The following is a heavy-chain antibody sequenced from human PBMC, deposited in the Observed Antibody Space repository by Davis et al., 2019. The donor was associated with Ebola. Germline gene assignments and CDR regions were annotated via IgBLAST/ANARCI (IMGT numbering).Heavy chain of an antibody. D-gene: IGHD3-16*02. CDR2: INQDGSEN. V-gene: IGHV3-7*01. CDR3: ARDLGDHIWGKYRHIGFDF. CDR1: GFSFSHYL. J-gene: IGHJ3*01. Sequence: GESLKTSCATSGFSFSHYLMSWVRQTPGKGLEWVAKINQDGSENYYVDSMKGRFIISRDNAMNSVYLQINSLRAEDTAMYYCARDLGDHIWGKYRHIGFDFWGQGTVVTVSS.